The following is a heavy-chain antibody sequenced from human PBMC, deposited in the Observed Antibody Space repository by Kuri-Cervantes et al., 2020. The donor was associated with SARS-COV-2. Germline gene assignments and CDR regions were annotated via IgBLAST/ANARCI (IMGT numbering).Heavy chain of an antibody. D-gene: IGHD2-15*01. CDR3: AKSGLGYCSGEDCYIH. V-gene: IGHV3-30*18. CDR2: ISYDESIE. J-gene: IGHJ4*02. CDR1: GFTFSRHG. Sequence: GESLKISCAASGFTFSRHGMHWVRQAPGKGLEWVAVISYDESIESYADSVKGRFTISRDNSKNMVYLQMDSLRAEDTAVYYCAKSGLGYCSGEDCYIHWGQGTLVTVSS.